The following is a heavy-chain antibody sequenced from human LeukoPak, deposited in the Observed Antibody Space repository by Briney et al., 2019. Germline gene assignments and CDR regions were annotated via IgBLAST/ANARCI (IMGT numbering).Heavy chain of an antibody. V-gene: IGHV4-4*07. CDR3: ARAVYCSRTSCSYYFDY. Sequence: SETLSLTCTVSGGSISGYYWSWIRQPAGKGLECIGRIYTSGSTNYNPSLKSRVTISVDTSKNQFSLELSSVTAADTAIYYCARAVYCSRTSCSYYFDYWGQGTLVTVSS. J-gene: IGHJ4*02. CDR1: GGSISGYY. CDR2: IYTSGST. D-gene: IGHD2-2*01.